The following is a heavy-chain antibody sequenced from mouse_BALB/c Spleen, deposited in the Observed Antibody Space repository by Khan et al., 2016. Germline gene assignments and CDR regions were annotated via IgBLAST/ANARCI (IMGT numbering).Heavy chain of an antibody. CDR3: ARGDPYYAMDY. D-gene: IGHD3-3*01. CDR2: IDPANGNT. J-gene: IGHJ4*01. CDR1: GFNIKDTY. V-gene: IGHV14-3*02. Sequence: VQLQQPGAELVKPGASVKLSCTASGFNIKDTYMHWVKQRPEQGLEWIGRIDPANGNTKYDPKFQGKATITADTSSNTAYLQLSSLKSEDTAVYYCARGDPYYAMDYWGQGTSVTVSS.